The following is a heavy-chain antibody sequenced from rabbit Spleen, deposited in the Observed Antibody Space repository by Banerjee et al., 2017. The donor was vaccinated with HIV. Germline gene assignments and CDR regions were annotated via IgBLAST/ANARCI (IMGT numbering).Heavy chain of an antibody. D-gene: IGHD7-1*01. J-gene: IGHJ4*01. CDR3: ARDLVTAIGWNFAL. CDR2: INAATTKP. Sequence: QEQLVESGGGLVKPEGSLTLTCKASGFSFSDRDVMCWVRQAPGKGLEWIACINAATTKPVYATWAKGRFTISRTSSTTVTLRMTSLTAADTATYFCARDLVTAIGWNFALWGPGTLVTVS. V-gene: IGHV1S45*01. CDR1: GFSFSDRDV.